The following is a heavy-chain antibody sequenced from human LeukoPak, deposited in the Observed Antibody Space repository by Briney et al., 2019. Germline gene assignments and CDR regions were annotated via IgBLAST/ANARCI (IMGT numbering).Heavy chain of an antibody. D-gene: IGHD3-10*01. Sequence: PGGSLRLSCAVSGFTVSSNYMSWVRQPPGKGLEWVSGIYTGGSTYSADSVKGRFTIFRDNSKNTLHLQMHSLRVEDTAVYYCARDLLNRYYGSGSPFDYWGQGTLVTVSS. CDR3: ARDLLNRYYGSGSPFDY. CDR1: GFTVSSNY. CDR2: IYTGGST. V-gene: IGHV3-53*01. J-gene: IGHJ4*02.